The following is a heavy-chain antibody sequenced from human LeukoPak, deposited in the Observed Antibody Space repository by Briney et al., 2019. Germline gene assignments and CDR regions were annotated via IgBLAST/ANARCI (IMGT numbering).Heavy chain of an antibody. J-gene: IGHJ4*02. CDR2: ISSSSSTI. CDR1: GFTFSSYS. Sequence: PGGSLRLSSAASGFTFSSYSMNWVRQAPGEGLEWVSYISSSSSTIFYADSVKGRFTISRDNAKNSLYLQMNSLRAEDTAVYYCARDGDMGELRYDYWGQGTLVTVSS. D-gene: IGHD3-16*01. V-gene: IGHV3-48*04. CDR3: ARDGDMGELRYDY.